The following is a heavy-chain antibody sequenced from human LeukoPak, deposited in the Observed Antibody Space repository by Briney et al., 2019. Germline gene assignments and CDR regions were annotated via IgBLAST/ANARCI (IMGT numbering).Heavy chain of an antibody. J-gene: IGHJ4*02. CDR3: ARAGIMITFGGAGGFDY. CDR2: INPSGGST. D-gene: IGHD3-16*01. V-gene: IGHV1-46*01. CDR1: GYTFTSYY. Sequence: ASVKVSCKASGYTFTSYYMHWVRQAPGQGLEWMGIINPSGGSTSYAQKFQGRVTMTRGTSTSTVYMELSSLRSEDTAVYYCARAGIMITFGGAGGFDYWGQGTLVTVSS.